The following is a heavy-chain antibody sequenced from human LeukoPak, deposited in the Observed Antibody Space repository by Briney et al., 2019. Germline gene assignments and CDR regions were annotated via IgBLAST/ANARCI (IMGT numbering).Heavy chain of an antibody. CDR2: IYYSGST. V-gene: IGHV4-39*01. J-gene: IGHJ3*02. CDR1: GGSISSSSYY. CDR3: AGGRGGAFDI. Sequence: SETLSLTCTVSGGSISSSSYYWGWIRQPPGKGLEWIGSIYYSGSTYYNPSLKSRVTIPVDTSKNQFSLKLSSVTAADTAVYYCAGGRGGAFDIWGQGTMVTVSS. D-gene: IGHD3-10*01.